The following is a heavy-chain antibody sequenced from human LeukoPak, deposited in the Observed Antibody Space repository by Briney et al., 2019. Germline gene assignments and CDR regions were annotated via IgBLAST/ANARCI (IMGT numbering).Heavy chain of an antibody. J-gene: IGHJ6*02. CDR3: ARDSGMDV. Sequence: GGSLRLSCAASGFTFSNYWMSWVRQAPGKGLEWVANIKQDGSEKYYVDSVKGRFTISRDNAENSLYLQMNSQRAEDTAVYYCARDSGMDVWGQGTTVTVSS. CDR1: GFTFSNYW. CDR2: IKQDGSEK. V-gene: IGHV3-7*01.